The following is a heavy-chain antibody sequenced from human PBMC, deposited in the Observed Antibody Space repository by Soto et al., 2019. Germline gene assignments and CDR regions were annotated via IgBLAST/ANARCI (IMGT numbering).Heavy chain of an antibody. Sequence: QVQLVQSGAEVKKPGSSVKVSCKASGGTFSSYTISWVRQAPGQGLEWMGRIIPILGIANYAQKFQGRVTITEDKATSTAYMALSRLRSEDTAVYYCARGLHYDSISLDDYWGQGTLVTVSS. D-gene: IGHD3-22*01. CDR3: ARGLHYDSISLDDY. CDR2: IIPILGIA. J-gene: IGHJ4*02. V-gene: IGHV1-69*02. CDR1: GGTFSSYT.